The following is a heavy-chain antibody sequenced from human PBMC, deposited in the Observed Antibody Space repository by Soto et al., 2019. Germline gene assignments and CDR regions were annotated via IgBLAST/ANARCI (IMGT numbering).Heavy chain of an antibody. CDR3: ARGRGWHHDY. CDR1: GFRLSDYW. V-gene: IGHV3-7*01. CDR2: IKQDGSDR. Sequence: EVQLVESGGGLVQPGVSLRLSCAASGFRLSDYWMNWVRQAPGNGLEWVAIIKQDGSDRYYVDSVKGRFTISRDNAKNSVYLQMSSLRVEDTSLYYGARGRGWHHDYWGQGTLVTVSS. J-gene: IGHJ4*02. D-gene: IGHD6-19*01.